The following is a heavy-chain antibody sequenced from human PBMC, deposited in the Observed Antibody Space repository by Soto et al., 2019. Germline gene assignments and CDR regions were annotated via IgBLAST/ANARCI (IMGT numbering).Heavy chain of an antibody. D-gene: IGHD3-3*01. J-gene: IGHJ5*02. V-gene: IGHV1-18*01. Sequence: QLQLMQSGGEAKNPGASVKVSCEASGYSFRTYAISWLRQAPGQGLEWMGLITPNNGYTNYAQKFQGRLILTTDIPSSTAYMELTSLRYDATAMYYCATSYDSGFDPWGQGTLVSVS. CDR1: GYSFRTYA. CDR2: ITPNNGYT. CDR3: ATSYDSGFDP.